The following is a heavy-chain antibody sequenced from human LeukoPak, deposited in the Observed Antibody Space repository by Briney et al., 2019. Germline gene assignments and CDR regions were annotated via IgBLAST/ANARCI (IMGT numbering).Heavy chain of an antibody. CDR3: ARGEYGSGSYHIDY. D-gene: IGHD3-10*01. V-gene: IGHV3-21*01. CDR1: GFTFSSYS. Sequence: TGGSLRLSCAASGFTFSSYSMNWVRQAPGKGLEWVSFISSSSSYIYYADSVKGRFTISRGNAKNSPYLQMNSLRAEDTAVYYCARGEYGSGSYHIDYWGQGTLVTVSS. J-gene: IGHJ4*02. CDR2: ISSSSSYI.